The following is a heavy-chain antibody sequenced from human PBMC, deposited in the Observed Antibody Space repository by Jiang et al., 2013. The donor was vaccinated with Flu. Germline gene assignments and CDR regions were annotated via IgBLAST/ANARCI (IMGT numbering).Heavy chain of an antibody. J-gene: IGHJ5*01. CDR2: ISYGGTA. CDR3: AIGIFGESLGF. Sequence: GLVKPSQTLSLTCTVFGASLSSGIYQWGWIRRPAGKGLEWIGHISYGGTANYNPSLRSRVTISIDTSKNQFSLKLTSVTAADTAVYYCAIGIFGESLGFWGHGTLVTVSS. V-gene: IGHV4-61*10. CDR1: GASLSSGIYQ. D-gene: IGHD3-10*01.